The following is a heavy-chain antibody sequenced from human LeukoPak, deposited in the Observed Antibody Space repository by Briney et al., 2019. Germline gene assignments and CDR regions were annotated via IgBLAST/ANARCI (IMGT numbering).Heavy chain of an antibody. Sequence: ASVKVSCKASGYTFSGYYLHWVRQAPGQGLEWMGWIHPNSGGTNYAQKFQGRVTMTRDTSISTAYMELSSLRSDDTAVYYCARLAAVPGWGQGTLVTVSS. J-gene: IGHJ1*01. CDR3: ARLAAVPG. D-gene: IGHD6-19*01. V-gene: IGHV1-2*02. CDR2: IHPNSGGT. CDR1: GYTFSGYY.